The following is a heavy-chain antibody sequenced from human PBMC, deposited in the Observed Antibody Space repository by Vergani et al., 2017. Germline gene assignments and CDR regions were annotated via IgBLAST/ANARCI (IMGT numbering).Heavy chain of an antibody. CDR1: GGSISSYY. CDR2: IYYSGST. D-gene: IGHD6-13*01. J-gene: IGHJ6*03. CDR3: ARSVAAAGYYYYYYMDV. Sequence: QVQLQESGPGLVKPSETLSLTCTVSGGSISSYYWSWIRQPPGKGLEWIEYIYYSGSTNYNPSLKSRVTISVDTSKNQFSLKLSSVTAVDTAVYYCARSVAAAGYYYYYYMDVWGKGTTVTVSS. V-gene: IGHV4-59*01.